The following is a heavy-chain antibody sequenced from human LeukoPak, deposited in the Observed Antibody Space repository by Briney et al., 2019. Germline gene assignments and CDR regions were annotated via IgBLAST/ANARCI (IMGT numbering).Heavy chain of an antibody. CDR3: ARDRRPAQYRGLDV. CDR2: ISSSSSYI. CDR1: GFTFSSYS. V-gene: IGHV3-21*01. J-gene: IGHJ6*02. D-gene: IGHD2-2*02. Sequence: GGSLRLSCAASGFTFSSYSMNWVRQAPGKGLEWVSSISSSSSYIYYADSVKGRFTISRDNAKNSLYLQMNSLRAEDTAVYFCARDRRPAQYRGLDVWGRGTTVTVSS.